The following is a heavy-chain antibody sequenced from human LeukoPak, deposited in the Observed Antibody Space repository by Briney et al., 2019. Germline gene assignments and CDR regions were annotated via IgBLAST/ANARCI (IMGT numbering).Heavy chain of an antibody. CDR1: GGSFSGYY. J-gene: IGHJ4*02. D-gene: IGHD3-22*01. Sequence: TSETLSLTCAVYGGSFSGYYWSWIRQPPGKGLEWIGEINHSGSTNYNPSLKSRVTISVDTSKNQFSLKLSSVTAADTAVYYCARLNRRRLDPGLDYWGQGTLVTVSS. CDR3: ARLNRRRLDPGLDY. V-gene: IGHV4-34*01. CDR2: INHSGST.